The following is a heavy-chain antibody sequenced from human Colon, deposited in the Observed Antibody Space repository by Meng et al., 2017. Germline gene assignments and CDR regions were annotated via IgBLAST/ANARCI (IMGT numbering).Heavy chain of an antibody. Sequence: QAQLVQSGCEVKNPGASVKVSCKASGYTFTNYGITWVRQAPGQELEWMGWISAYNGNTNDAQTLQGRLNMTTDTSTSTAYMELRSLRSDDTAVYYCARVEVGITSGDYWGQGTLVTVSS. J-gene: IGHJ4*02. CDR3: ARVEVGITSGDY. D-gene: IGHD1-26*01. V-gene: IGHV1-18*01. CDR1: GYTFTNYG. CDR2: ISAYNGNT.